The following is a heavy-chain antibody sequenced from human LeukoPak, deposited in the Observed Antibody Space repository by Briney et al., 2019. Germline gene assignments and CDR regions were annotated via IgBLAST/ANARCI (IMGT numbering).Heavy chain of an antibody. V-gene: IGHV3-7*01. CDR2: IKQDGSEK. J-gene: IGHJ4*02. CDR1: GFTFSSYW. CDR3: ATDGSGTYFRY. Sequence: GGSLRLSCASSGFTFSSYWMSWVRQAPGKGLEWVANIKQDGSEKYYVDSVKGRFTISRDNAKNSLYLQMNSLRAEDTAIYYCATDGSGTYFRYWGQGTLVTVSS. D-gene: IGHD3-10*01.